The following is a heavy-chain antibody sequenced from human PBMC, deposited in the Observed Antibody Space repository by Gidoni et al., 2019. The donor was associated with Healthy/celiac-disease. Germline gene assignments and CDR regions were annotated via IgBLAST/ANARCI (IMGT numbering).Heavy chain of an antibody. D-gene: IGHD1-7*01. Sequence: EVQLVESGGGLVQPGGSLRLSCAASGFTFSSYAMSWVRQAPGKGLEWVSAISGRGTGTYYADSLKGRFTISRDNSKNTLYLQMNSLRADDTAVYYCAKGELPDYWGPGTLVTVSS. CDR1: GFTFSSYA. V-gene: IGHV3-23*04. J-gene: IGHJ4*02. CDR2: ISGRGTGT. CDR3: AKGELPDY.